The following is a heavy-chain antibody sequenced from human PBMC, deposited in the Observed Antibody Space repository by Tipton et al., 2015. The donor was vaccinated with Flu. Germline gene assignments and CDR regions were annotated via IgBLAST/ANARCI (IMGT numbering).Heavy chain of an antibody. V-gene: IGHV3-30-3*01. Sequence: QVQLVQSGGGVVQPGRSLTLSCAASGFTFSNYAMHWVRQAPGKGLVWVAFISNDGSNKYYADSVKGRFTISRDNSKNTLFLQMSSLRVEDTAVYYCARFSLAATAPTSHWGQGTLVTVSS. CDR1: GFTFSNYA. CDR2: ISNDGSNK. J-gene: IGHJ4*02. CDR3: ARFSLAATAPTSH. D-gene: IGHD6-13*01.